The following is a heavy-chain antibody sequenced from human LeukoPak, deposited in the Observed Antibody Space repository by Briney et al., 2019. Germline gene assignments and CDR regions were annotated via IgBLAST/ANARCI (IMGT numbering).Heavy chain of an antibody. Sequence: SSETLSLTCAVYGGSFSGYYWSWIRQPPGKGLEWIGYIYYSGSTNYNPSLKSRVTISVDTSKNQFSLKLSSVTAADTAVYYCARHKNFDNWFDPWGQGTLVTVSS. V-gene: IGHV4-59*08. D-gene: IGHD2/OR15-2a*01. CDR1: GGSFSGYY. J-gene: IGHJ5*02. CDR3: ARHKNFDNWFDP. CDR2: IYYSGST.